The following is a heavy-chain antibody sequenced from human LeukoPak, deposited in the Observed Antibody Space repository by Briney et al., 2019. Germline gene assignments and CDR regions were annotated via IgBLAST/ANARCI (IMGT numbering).Heavy chain of an antibody. CDR3: AKSAVPAQSFDY. Sequence: GGSLRLSCAASGFTFSSYGMHWVRQAPGKGLEWVAFIRYDGSNKYYADSVKGRFTISRVNSKNTLYLQMNSLRAEDTAVYNCAKSAVPAQSFDYWGQGTLVTVSS. CDR2: IRYDGSNK. D-gene: IGHD2-2*01. J-gene: IGHJ4*02. CDR1: GFTFSSYG. V-gene: IGHV3-30*02.